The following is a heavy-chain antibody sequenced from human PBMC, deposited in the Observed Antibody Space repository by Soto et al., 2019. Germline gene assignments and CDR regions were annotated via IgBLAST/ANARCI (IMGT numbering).Heavy chain of an antibody. V-gene: IGHV1-69*13. CDR3: AAADGVGFSYCFDY. J-gene: IGHJ4*02. CDR1: GGTFSSYA. CDR2: IIPIFGTA. Sequence: ASVKVSCKASGGTFSSYAISWVRQAPGQGLEWMGGIIPIFGTANYAQKFQGRVTITADESTSTAYMELSSLRSEDTAVYYCAAADGVGFSYCFDYWGQGTLVTVSS. D-gene: IGHD2-8*01.